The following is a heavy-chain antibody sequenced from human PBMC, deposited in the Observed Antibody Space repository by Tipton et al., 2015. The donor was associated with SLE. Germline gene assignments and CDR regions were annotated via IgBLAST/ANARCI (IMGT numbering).Heavy chain of an antibody. CDR1: GYTFTSYG. CDR2: ISAYNGNT. D-gene: IGHD3-3*01. CDR3: ARDSAASITIFGVASLAFDI. V-gene: IGHV1-18*01. Sequence: QSGAEVKKPGASVKVSCKASGYTFTSYGISWVRQAPGQGLEWMGWISAYNGNTNYAQKFQGRVTITADESTSTAYMELSSLRSEDTAVYYCARDSAASITIFGVASLAFDIWGQGTMVTVSS. J-gene: IGHJ3*02.